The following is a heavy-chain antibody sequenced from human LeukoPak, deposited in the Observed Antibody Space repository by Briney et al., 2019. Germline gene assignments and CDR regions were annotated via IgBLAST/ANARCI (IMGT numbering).Heavy chain of an antibody. CDR1: GFSFSSYA. CDR2: ISSDGSNK. Sequence: GGSLRLSCAASGFSFSSYAMHWVRQAPGKGLEWVAVISSDGSNKYYADSVKGRFSISRDNSENTLHLQMNSLTTDDTSMYYCARDAYSCSSGCPWGQGTLVTVSS. D-gene: IGHD6-19*01. CDR3: ARDAYSCSSGCP. V-gene: IGHV3-30*04. J-gene: IGHJ5*02.